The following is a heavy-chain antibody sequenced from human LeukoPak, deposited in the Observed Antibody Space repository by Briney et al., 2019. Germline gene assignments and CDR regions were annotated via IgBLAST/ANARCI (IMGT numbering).Heavy chain of an antibody. V-gene: IGHV4-31*03. CDR2: IYYSGST. CDR3: ARGEESITIFGVVIIAPFY. CDR1: GGSISGYY. J-gene: IGHJ4*02. D-gene: IGHD3-3*01. Sequence: SETLSLTCTVSGGSISGYYWSWIRQHPGKGLEWIGYIYYSGSTYYNPSLKSRVTISVDTSKNQFSLKLSSVTAADTAVYYCARGEESITIFGVVIIAPFYWGQGTLVTVSS.